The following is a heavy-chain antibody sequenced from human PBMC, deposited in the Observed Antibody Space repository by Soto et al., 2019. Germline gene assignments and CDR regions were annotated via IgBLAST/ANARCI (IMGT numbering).Heavy chain of an antibody. CDR2: SNPNSAAT. V-gene: IGHV1-2*02. D-gene: IGHD3-22*01. CDR3: AKEGGAHYYDSSGYYYPYYYGMDV. CDR1: GYTVTGYY. Sequence: ASVKVSCKASGYTVTGYYMHWVRQAPGQGREWMGWSNPNSAATNYAQKFQGRVTMTRDTSISTAYMELSRLRSDDTAVYYCAKEGGAHYYDSSGYYYPYYYGMDVWGQGTTVTVSS. J-gene: IGHJ6*02.